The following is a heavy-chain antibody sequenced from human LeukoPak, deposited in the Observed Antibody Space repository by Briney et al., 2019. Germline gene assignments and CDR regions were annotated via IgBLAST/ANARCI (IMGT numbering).Heavy chain of an antibody. D-gene: IGHD3-22*01. Sequence: GGSLRLSCSASGFTFSNYCMNWVRQAPGKGLEWVSSISSSYTYIYYGDSVKGRFTISRDNARNSLYLQMNSLRADDTAVYYCARDRSEGHDSSGPLDAFDVWGQGTLVTVSS. J-gene: IGHJ3*01. CDR2: ISSSYTYI. V-gene: IGHV3-21*01. CDR1: GFTFSNYC. CDR3: ARDRSEGHDSSGPLDAFDV.